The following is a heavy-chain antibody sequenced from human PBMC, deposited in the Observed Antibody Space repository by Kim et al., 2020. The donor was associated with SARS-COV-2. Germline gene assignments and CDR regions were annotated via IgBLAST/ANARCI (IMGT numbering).Heavy chain of an antibody. CDR2: ISYDGSNK. J-gene: IGHJ4*02. D-gene: IGHD5-12*01. CDR3: ARAAYSGFGEDY. Sequence: GGSLRLSCAAYGFTFSSFAMNWVRQAPGKGLEWVAVISYDGSNKYYADSVKGRFTISRDSSKNTLYLQMNSLRAEDTAVYYCARAAYSGFGEDYWGQGTLFTVSS. V-gene: IGHV3-30-3*01. CDR1: GFTFSSFA.